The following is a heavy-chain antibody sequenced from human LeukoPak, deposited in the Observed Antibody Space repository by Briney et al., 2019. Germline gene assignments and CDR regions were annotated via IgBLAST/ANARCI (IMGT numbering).Heavy chain of an antibody. V-gene: IGHV1-2*02. CDR2: INPNSGGT. J-gene: IGHJ6*03. CDR3: ARDTGHILWFGDYYYMDV. D-gene: IGHD3-10*01. CDR1: GYTFTGYS. Sequence: ASVKVSCKASGYTFTGYSMHWVRQARGQGLEWMGWINPNSGGTNYAQKFQGRVTMTMDTSISTAYMELSRLRSDDTAVYYCARDTGHILWFGDYYYMDVWGKGTTVTVSS.